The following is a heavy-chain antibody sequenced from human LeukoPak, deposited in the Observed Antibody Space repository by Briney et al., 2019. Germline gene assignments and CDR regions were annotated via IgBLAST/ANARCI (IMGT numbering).Heavy chain of an antibody. D-gene: IGHD6-13*01. V-gene: IGHV4-4*07. CDR2: IYTSGST. CDR3: AREQQLVRGQVFTDY. Sequence: SETLSLTCTVSGGSISSYYWSWIRQPAGKGLEWIGRIYTSGSTNYNPSLKSRVTMSVDTSKNQFSLKLSSVTAADTAVYYCAREQQLVRGQVFTDYWGQGTLVAVSS. CDR1: GGSISSYY. J-gene: IGHJ4*02.